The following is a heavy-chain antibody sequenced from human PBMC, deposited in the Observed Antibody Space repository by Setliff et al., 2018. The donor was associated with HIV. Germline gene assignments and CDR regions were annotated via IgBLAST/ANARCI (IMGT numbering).Heavy chain of an antibody. J-gene: IGHJ4*02. D-gene: IGHD5-12*01. CDR2: IYYSGRT. CDR1: GGFISSSSYS. CDR3: ARDRGRGYDDPIQGYFDY. V-gene: IGHV4-39*07. Sequence: KPSETLSLTCTVSGGFISSSSYSWGWIRQPPGKGLEWIGSIYYSGRTYYNPSLKSRVTISVDTSKNHFSLKLTSVTAADTAVYYCARDRGRGYDDPIQGYFDYWGQGTLVTVSS.